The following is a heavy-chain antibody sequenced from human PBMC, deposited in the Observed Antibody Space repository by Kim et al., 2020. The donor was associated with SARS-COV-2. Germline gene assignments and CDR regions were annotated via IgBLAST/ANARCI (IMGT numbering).Heavy chain of an antibody. CDR2: INHSGST. D-gene: IGHD3-10*01. CDR3: ARGGHYLITMVRGLGAFDI. Sequence: SETLSLTCAVYGGSFIGYYWSWIRQPPGKGLEWIGEINHSGSTNYNPSLKSRVTISVDTSKNQFSLKLSSVTAADTAVYYCARGGHYLITMVRGLGAFDIWGQGTMVTVSS. J-gene: IGHJ3*02. V-gene: IGHV4-34*01. CDR1: GGSFIGYY.